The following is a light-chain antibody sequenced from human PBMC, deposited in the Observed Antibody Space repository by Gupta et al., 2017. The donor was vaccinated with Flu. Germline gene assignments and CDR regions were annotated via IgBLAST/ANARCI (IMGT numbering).Light chain of an antibody. CDR3: ASYRSSSTKYV. J-gene: IGLJ1*01. CDR2: EVS. Sequence: QSALTQPASVSGSPGQSITISCTGTNSDVGGFDYVSWYQQHPGKVPKLMIYEVSNRPSGVSHRFSGSKSGNTASLTISGLQAEDEADYYCASYRSSSTKYVFGSGTTVTVL. CDR1: NSDVGGFDY. V-gene: IGLV2-14*01.